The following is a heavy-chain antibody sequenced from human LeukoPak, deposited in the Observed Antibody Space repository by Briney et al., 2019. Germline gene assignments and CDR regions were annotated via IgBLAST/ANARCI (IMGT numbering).Heavy chain of an antibody. D-gene: IGHD3-22*01. CDR1: GFTFSNAW. CDR3: TTADYYDSSGYYYDYFDY. CDR2: IKSKTDGGTT. J-gene: IGHJ4*02. Sequence: GGSLRLSCAASGFTFSNAWMSWVRQAPGKGLEWVGRIKSKTDGGTTDYAAPVEGRFTISRDDSKNTLYLQMNSLKTEDTAVYYCTTADYYDSSGYYYDYFDYWGQGTLVTVSS. V-gene: IGHV3-15*01.